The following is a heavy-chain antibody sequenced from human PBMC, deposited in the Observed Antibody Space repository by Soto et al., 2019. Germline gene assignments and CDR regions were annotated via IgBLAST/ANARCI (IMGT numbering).Heavy chain of an antibody. V-gene: IGHV3-53*01. Sequence: GGSLRLSCAASGFTFSDYAMNWVRQAPGKGLEWVSIIWSAGLTYYADSVRGRFTISRDISKNILFLQMNNLRAEDSAIYYCARELPPDLWGQGTLVTVS. D-gene: IGHD2-15*01. J-gene: IGHJ5*02. CDR1: GFTFSDYA. CDR2: IWSAGLT. CDR3: ARELPPDL.